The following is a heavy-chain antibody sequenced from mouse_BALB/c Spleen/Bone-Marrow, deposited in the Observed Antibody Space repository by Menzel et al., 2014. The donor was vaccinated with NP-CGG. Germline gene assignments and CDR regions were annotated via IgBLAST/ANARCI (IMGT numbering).Heavy chain of an antibody. J-gene: IGHJ1*01. Sequence: VQLQQSGAELVKPGASVKLSCTASGFNIKDTYMHWVKQRPEQGLEWIGRIDPANGNTKYDPKFQGKATMTADTSSNTAYLQLSSLTSEDTAVYYCATMITDWYFDVWGAATTVTVSS. CDR1: GFNIKDTY. CDR2: IDPANGNT. V-gene: IGHV14-3*02. CDR3: ATMITDWYFDV. D-gene: IGHD2-4*01.